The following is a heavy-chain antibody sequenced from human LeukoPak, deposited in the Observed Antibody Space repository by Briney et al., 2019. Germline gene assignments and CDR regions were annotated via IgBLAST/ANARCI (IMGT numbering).Heavy chain of an antibody. Sequence: SETLSLTCTVSGGSINNYYWSWIRQPAGKGLEWIGRIYTRGSTNYNPSLKSRVTMSVDTSKNQFSLKLSSVTAADTAVYYCARGRYCSADICSGGDAFDIWGQGTMVSDSS. CDR3: ARGRYCSADICSGGDAFDI. CDR1: GGSINNYY. V-gene: IGHV4-4*07. J-gene: IGHJ3*02. D-gene: IGHD2-15*01. CDR2: IYTRGST.